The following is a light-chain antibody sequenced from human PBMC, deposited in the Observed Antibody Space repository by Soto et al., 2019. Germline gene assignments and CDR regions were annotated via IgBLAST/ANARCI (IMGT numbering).Light chain of an antibody. J-gene: IGLJ1*01. V-gene: IGLV2-8*01. CDR1: SSDVGGYIY. CDR3: SSYAGSNYV. Sequence: QSALAQPPSASGSPGQSVTISCTGTSSDVGGYIYVSWYQQHPGKVPKLMIYEVNKRPSGVPDRFSGSRSGNTASLTVSGLQTEDEADYYCSSYAGSNYVFGTGTKVTVL. CDR2: EVN.